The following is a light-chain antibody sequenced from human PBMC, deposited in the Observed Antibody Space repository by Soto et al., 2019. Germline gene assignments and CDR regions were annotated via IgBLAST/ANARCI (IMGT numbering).Light chain of an antibody. J-gene: IGLJ2*01. V-gene: IGLV2-8*01. CDR3: SSYAGNNNVV. Sequence: QSALTQPPSASGSPGHSVTIPCTGTSSDVGDYKFVSWYQQHPGKAPKLMIYEVSRRPSGVPDRFSGSKSGNTASLTVSGLQAEDEADYYCSSYAGNNNVVFGGGTKLTVL. CDR2: EVS. CDR1: SSDVGDYKF.